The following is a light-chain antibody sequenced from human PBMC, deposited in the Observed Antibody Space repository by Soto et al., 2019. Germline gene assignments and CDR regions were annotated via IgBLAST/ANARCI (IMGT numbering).Light chain of an antibody. CDR2: RND. J-gene: IGLJ2*01. CDR1: SSNIGSNA. Sequence: QLVLTQPPSASGTPGQRVTFSCSGSSSNIGSNAVNWYQQFPGTAPKVLIYRNDQRPSGVPDRFSGSKSGTSASLAISGLQSEDEADYYCTVWDDSLNGRLFGGGTKLTVL. CDR3: TVWDDSLNGRL. V-gene: IGLV1-44*01.